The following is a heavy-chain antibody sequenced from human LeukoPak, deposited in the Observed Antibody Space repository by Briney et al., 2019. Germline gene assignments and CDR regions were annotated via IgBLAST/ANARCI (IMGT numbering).Heavy chain of an antibody. J-gene: IGHJ5*02. CDR2: MNPNSGNT. CDR1: GYTFTSYD. Sequence: ASVKVSCEASGYTFTSYDINWVRQATGQGLEWMGWMNPNSGNTGYAQKFQGRVTMTRNTSISTAYMELSSLRSEDTAVYYCARGPLSKRNWFDPWGQGTLVTVSS. V-gene: IGHV1-8*01. CDR3: ARGPLSKRNWFDP. D-gene: IGHD2/OR15-2a*01.